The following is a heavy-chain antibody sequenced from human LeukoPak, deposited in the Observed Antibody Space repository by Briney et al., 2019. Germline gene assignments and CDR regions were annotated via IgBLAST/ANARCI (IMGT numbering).Heavy chain of an antibody. Sequence: PSETLSLTCAVYGGSFSGYYWSWIRQPPGKGLEWIGEINHSGSTNYNPSLKSRVTISVDTSKNQFSLKLSSVTAADTAVYYCARDPSEGMDVWGKGTTVTVSS. CDR1: GGSFSGYY. V-gene: IGHV4-34*01. CDR2: INHSGST. CDR3: ARDPSEGMDV. J-gene: IGHJ6*04.